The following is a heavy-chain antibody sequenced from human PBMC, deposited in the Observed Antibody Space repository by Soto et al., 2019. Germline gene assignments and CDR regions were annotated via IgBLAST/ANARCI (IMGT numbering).Heavy chain of an antibody. V-gene: IGHV3-11*05. CDR2: ISSSSSYT. Sequence: PGGSLRLSCAASGFTFSDYYMSWIRQAPGKGLEWVSYISSSSSYTNYADSVKGRFTISRDNAKNSLYLQMNSLRAEDTAVYYCARGLGSSWTPFDYWGQGTLVTVSS. J-gene: IGHJ4*02. D-gene: IGHD6-13*01. CDR3: ARGLGSSWTPFDY. CDR1: GFTFSDYY.